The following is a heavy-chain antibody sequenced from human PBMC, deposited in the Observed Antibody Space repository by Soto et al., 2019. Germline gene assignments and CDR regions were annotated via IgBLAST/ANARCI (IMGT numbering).Heavy chain of an antibody. D-gene: IGHD1-26*01. CDR3: ARLMGIVGAPTYYFDY. CDR1: GYTFTSYY. J-gene: IGHJ4*02. V-gene: IGHV1-46*01. CDR2: INPSGGST. Sequence: ASVKVSCKASGYTFTSYYMHWVRQAPGQGLEWMGIINPSGGSTSYAQKFQGRVTMTRDTSTSTVYMELSSLRSEDTAVYYCARLMGIVGAPTYYFDYWGQGTLVTVSS.